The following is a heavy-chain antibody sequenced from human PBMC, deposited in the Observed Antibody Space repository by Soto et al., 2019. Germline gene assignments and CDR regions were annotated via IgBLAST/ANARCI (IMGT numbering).Heavy chain of an antibody. V-gene: IGHV3-30*03. J-gene: IGHJ5*02. Sequence: SLRLSCAASGFTFSSYGMHWVRQAPGKGLEWVAVISYDGSNKYYADSVKGRFTISRDNSKNTLYLQMNSLRAEDTAVYYCVSFNWCDPWGQGTLVTVSS. CDR1: GFTFSSYG. CDR2: ISYDGSNK. CDR3: VSFNWCDP.